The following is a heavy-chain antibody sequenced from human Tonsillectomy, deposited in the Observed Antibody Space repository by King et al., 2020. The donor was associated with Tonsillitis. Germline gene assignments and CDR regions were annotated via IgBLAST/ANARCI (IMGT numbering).Heavy chain of an antibody. CDR3: AREGYYDSSGYYNFDY. CDR2: IFPGGDT. CDR1: GFSVINNY. D-gene: IGHD3-22*01. V-gene: IGHV3-53*01. Sequence: VQPVESGGGLTQPGESLRLSCTTSGFSVINNYMSWVRQAPGKGLEWVSVIFPGGDTYYTDSVKGRFTISRDTSENTVYLQMNSLRAEDTAVYFCAREGYYDSSGYYNFDYWGQGTLVTVSS. J-gene: IGHJ4*02.